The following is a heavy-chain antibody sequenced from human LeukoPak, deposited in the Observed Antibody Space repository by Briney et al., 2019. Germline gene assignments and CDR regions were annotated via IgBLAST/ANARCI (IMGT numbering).Heavy chain of an antibody. D-gene: IGHD6-13*01. CDR3: ASLMGSGSWYSWFDP. V-gene: IGHV4-30-2*01. Sequence: SQTLSLTCTVSGGSISSGGYYWSWIRQPPGKGLEWIGYIYHSGSTYYNPSLKSRVTISVDRSKNQFSLKVTSVTAADTAVYYCASLMGSGSWYSWFDPWGQGTLVTVSS. J-gene: IGHJ5*02. CDR2: IYHSGST. CDR1: GGSISSGGYY.